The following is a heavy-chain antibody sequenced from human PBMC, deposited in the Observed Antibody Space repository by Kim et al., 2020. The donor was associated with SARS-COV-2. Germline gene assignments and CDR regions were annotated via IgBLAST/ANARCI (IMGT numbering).Heavy chain of an antibody. D-gene: IGHD6-19*01. CDR3: AKDWLAVAGRGYYYYGMDV. J-gene: IGHJ6*02. V-gene: IGHV3-23*01. CDR1: GFTFSSYA. CDR2: ISGSGGST. Sequence: GGSLRLSCAASGFTFSSYAMSWVRQAPGKGLEWVSAISGSGGSTYYADSVKGRFTISRDNSKNTLYLQMNSLRAEDTAVYYCAKDWLAVAGRGYYYYGMDVWGQGTTVTVSS.